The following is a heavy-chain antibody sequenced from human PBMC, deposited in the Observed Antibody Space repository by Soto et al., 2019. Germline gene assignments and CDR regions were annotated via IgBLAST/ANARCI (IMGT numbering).Heavy chain of an antibody. V-gene: IGHV3-64*01. CDR3: AREGPNGYCGSTSCYGDAFDI. J-gene: IGHJ3*02. Sequence: GGSLRLSCAASGFTFSTYKMHWVRQAPGKGLEYVSVISSNGDSTYYVKSVKGRFSISRDNSKNTLYLQMGSLRTDDMAVYYCAREGPNGYCGSTSCYGDAFDIWGHGTMVTVSS. CDR2: ISSNGDST. D-gene: IGHD2-2*03. CDR1: GFTFSTYK.